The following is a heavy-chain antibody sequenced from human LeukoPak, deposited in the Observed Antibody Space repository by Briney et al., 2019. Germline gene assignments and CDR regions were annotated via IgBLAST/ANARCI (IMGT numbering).Heavy chain of an antibody. CDR2: ISAYNGNT. V-gene: IGHV1-18*01. Sequence: GASVKVSCKASGYTFTSYGISWVRQAPGQGLAWMGWISAYNGNTNYAQKLQGRVTMTRDTSISTAYMELSRLRSDDTAVYYCARGLLTLLYYYYMDGWGKGATVTVSS. D-gene: IGHD2-15*01. CDR3: ARGLLTLLYYYYMDG. CDR1: GYTFTSYG. J-gene: IGHJ6*03.